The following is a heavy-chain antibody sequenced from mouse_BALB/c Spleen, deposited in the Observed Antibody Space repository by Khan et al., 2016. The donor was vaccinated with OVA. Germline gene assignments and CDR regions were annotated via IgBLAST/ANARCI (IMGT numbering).Heavy chain of an antibody. J-gene: IGHJ3*01. V-gene: IGHV1S137*01. CDR2: ISTYYGDV. CDR1: GYTFTDFT. CDR3: TRGGGGNRFAY. Sequence: QVQLQQSGAELVRPGVSVKISCKGSGYTFTDFTMHWVKQSHAKSLEWIGVISTYYGDVTYNQKFKGKATMTVDKSSSTAYMDLARLTSEDSAIYFCTRGGGGNRFAYWGQGTLVTVSA.